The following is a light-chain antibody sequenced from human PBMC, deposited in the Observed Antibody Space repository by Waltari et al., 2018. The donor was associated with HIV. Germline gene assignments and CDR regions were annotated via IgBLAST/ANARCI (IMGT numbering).Light chain of an antibody. V-gene: IGKV3-11*01. CDR3: QQCSIWPPIT. J-gene: IGKJ4*01. CDR1: QSVRRD. Sequence: EVVLTQSPATLSLSPGERATLSCRASQSVRRDLAWYQQRPGQTPRLLIYDASNRATGIPDRFSGSGSGTEFTLTISSLEPEDFAVYYCQQCSIWPPITFGRGTKVEIK. CDR2: DAS.